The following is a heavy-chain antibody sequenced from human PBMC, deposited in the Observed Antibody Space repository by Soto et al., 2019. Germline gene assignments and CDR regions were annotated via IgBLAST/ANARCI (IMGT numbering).Heavy chain of an antibody. Sequence: GASGKVSCKASGYTFTSYGISWVRQAPGQGLEWMGWISAYNGNTNYEQKLQGRVTMTTDTSTSTAYMELRSLRSDDTAVYYCARDGGRYYYYGMDVWGQGTTVTVSS. V-gene: IGHV1-18*01. D-gene: IGHD3-16*01. CDR3: ARDGGRYYYYGMDV. J-gene: IGHJ6*02. CDR2: ISAYNGNT. CDR1: GYTFTSYG.